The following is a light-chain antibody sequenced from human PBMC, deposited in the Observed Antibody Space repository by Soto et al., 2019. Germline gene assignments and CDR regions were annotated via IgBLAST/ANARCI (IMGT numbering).Light chain of an antibody. V-gene: IGKV1-5*03. J-gene: IGKJ1*01. CDR2: KAS. CDR1: QSISSW. CDR3: QQYNDNWT. Sequence: DILMTQSPSALFATVGDRVTITCRASQSISSWLAWYQQKPGQAPKLLIYKASTLQSGVPSRFSGSGSGTEFTLAISSLQPDDSATYYCQQYNDNWTFGQGTKV.